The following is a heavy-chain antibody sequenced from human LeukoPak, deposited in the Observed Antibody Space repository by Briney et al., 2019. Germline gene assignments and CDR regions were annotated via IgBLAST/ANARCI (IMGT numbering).Heavy chain of an antibody. CDR2: IYYNGGA. J-gene: IGHJ4*02. Sequence: SQTLSLTCTVSGGSITSGSYYWGWIRQPPGKGLEWIGSIYYNGGAYYNPSLKGRVTISVDTSKNQFSLKLSSVTAADMAVYYCARLSGTHYEAIDYWGQGTLVTVSS. CDR3: ARLSGTHYEAIDY. D-gene: IGHD1-14*01. V-gene: IGHV4-39*01. CDR1: GGSITSGSYY.